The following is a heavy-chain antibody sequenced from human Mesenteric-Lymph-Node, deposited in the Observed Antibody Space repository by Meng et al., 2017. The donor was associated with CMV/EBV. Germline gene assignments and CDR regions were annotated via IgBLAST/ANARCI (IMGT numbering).Heavy chain of an antibody. D-gene: IGHD6-13*01. CDR2: IYPDDSDI. Sequence: KGSGYSVSNYWIGWVRQMPGKGLELMGIIYPDDSDIRYTPSFQGQVTISADKSTSTAYLQWSSLKASDTAIYYCARGLVAAAGASDYWGQGTLVTVSS. CDR3: ARGLVAAAGASDY. J-gene: IGHJ4*02. CDR1: GYSVSNYW. V-gene: IGHV5-51*01.